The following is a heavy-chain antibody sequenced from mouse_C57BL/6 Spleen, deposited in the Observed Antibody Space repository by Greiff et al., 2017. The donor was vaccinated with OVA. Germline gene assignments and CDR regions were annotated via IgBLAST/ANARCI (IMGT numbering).Heavy chain of an antibody. D-gene: IGHD3-3*01. Sequence: QVQLQQSGAELVKPGASVKISCKASGYAFSSYWMNWVKQRPGKGLEWIGQIYPGDGDTNYNGKFKGKAPLTADKSSSTAYMQLSSLTSEDSAVYCCVRGGEGTWGDDWGKGTTLTVSS. V-gene: IGHV1-80*01. CDR1: GYAFSSYW. CDR2: IYPGDGDT. CDR3: VRGGEGTWGDD. J-gene: IGHJ2*01.